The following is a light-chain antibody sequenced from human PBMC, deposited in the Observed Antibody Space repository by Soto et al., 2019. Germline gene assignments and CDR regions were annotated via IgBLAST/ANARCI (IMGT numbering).Light chain of an antibody. CDR2: AAS. CDR3: QQSYTTPIT. V-gene: IGKV1-39*01. CDR1: QSIKNY. Sequence: DIQMTQSPSSLSASVGDRVTITCRASQSIKNYLNWYQQKPGKAPKLLIYAASSLQSGVPSRFSGSGPGTDFTLTISSLQPEDFATYYCQQSYTTPITLGQGSKVAIK. J-gene: IGKJ1*01.